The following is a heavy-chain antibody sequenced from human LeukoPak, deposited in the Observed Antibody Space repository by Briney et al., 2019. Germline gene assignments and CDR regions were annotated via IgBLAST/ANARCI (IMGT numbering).Heavy chain of an antibody. D-gene: IGHD5-12*01. J-gene: IGHJ4*02. Sequence: SETLSLTCGVSGGSVINTNWWTWVRQPPGKGLEWIGEVHLDGRTNYNPSLESRLTMSVDVSENQVSLKLTSVTAADTAVYYCARADSGYDSVDYWGQGTLVTVSS. CDR3: ARADSGYDSVDY. CDR2: VHLDGRT. CDR1: GGSVINTNW. V-gene: IGHV4-4*02.